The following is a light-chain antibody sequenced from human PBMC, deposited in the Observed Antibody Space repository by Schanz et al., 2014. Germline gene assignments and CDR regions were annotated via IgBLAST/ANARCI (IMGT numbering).Light chain of an antibody. CDR2: RNS. V-gene: IGLV1-44*01. J-gene: IGLJ3*02. CDR3: ATWDDSLEGWV. CDR1: SSNIGNNV. Sequence: QSMLTQPPSASVTPGQRVTISCSGSSSNIGNNVVNWYQQLPGTAPKLLIYRNSQRPSGVADRFSGSKSDTSASLAISGLQSEDEADYYCATWDDSLEGWVFGGGTKLTVL.